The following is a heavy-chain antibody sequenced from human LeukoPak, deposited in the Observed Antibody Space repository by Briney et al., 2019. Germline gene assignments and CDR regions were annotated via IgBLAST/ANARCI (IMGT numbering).Heavy chain of an antibody. D-gene: IGHD6-6*01. V-gene: IGHV3-30*03. Sequence: GGSLRVSCAASGFTFSSYGMHWVRQAPGKGLEWVAVISYDGSNKYYADSVKGRFTISRDNSKNTLYLQMNSLRAEDTAVYYCARSIIAARRGNWFDPWGQGTLVTVSS. J-gene: IGHJ5*02. CDR2: ISYDGSNK. CDR3: ARSIIAARRGNWFDP. CDR1: GFTFSSYG.